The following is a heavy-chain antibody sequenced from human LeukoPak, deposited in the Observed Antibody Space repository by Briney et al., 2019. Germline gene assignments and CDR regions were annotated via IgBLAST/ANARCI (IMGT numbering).Heavy chain of an antibody. CDR1: GFTFSSYS. J-gene: IGHJ4*02. CDR2: ISSSSSYI. Sequence: PGGSLRLSCAASGFTFSSYSMNWVRQAPGKGLEWVSSISSSSSYIYYADSVKGRFTISRDNAKNSLYLQMNSLRAEDTAVYYCARAPPQYSSSWYGAGYYYDSSGYEWGQGTLVTVSS. CDR3: ARAPPQYSSSWYGAGYYYDSSGYE. V-gene: IGHV3-21*01. D-gene: IGHD3-22*01.